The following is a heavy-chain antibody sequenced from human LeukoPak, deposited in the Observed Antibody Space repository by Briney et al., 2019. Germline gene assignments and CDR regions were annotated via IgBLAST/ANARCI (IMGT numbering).Heavy chain of an antibody. J-gene: IGHJ4*02. D-gene: IGHD2-8*02. CDR1: GFTFSTFA. CDR3: ATYRQVLLPFES. Sequence: QAGGSLRLSCAASGFTFSTFAMIWVRQPPGKGLEWVSSIFPSGGEIHYADSVRGRFTISRDNSKSTLSLQMNGLRAEDTAIYYCATYRQVLLPFESWGQGTLVTVSS. CDR2: IFPSGGEI. V-gene: IGHV3-23*01.